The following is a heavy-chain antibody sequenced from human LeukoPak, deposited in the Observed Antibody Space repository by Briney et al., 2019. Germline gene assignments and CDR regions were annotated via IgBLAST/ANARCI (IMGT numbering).Heavy chain of an antibody. CDR1: GGSFSGYY. V-gene: IGHV4-34*01. J-gene: IGHJ4*02. D-gene: IGHD3-22*01. CDR3: ARERVPDYYDSSGYYGAFDY. Sequence: SETLSLTCAVYGGSFSGYYWSWIRQPPGKGLEWIGEINHSGSTNYNPSLKSRVTISVDTSKNQFSLKLSSVTAADTAVYYCARERVPDYYDSSGYYGAFDYWGQGTLVTVSS. CDR2: INHSGST.